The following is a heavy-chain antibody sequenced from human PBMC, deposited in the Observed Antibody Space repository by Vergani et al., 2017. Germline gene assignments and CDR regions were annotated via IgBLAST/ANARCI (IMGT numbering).Heavy chain of an antibody. Sequence: QVQLVQSGAEVKKPGSSVKVSCKASGGTFSSYAISWVRQAPGQGLEWMGGIIPIFGTANYAQKFQGRVTITADESTRTAYMELSSLRSEDTAVYYCARVPGPGSSSWYWFDPWGQGTLVTVSS. CDR3: ARVPGPGSSSWYWFDP. V-gene: IGHV1-69*01. J-gene: IGHJ5*02. D-gene: IGHD6-13*01. CDR1: GGTFSSYA. CDR2: IIPIFGTA.